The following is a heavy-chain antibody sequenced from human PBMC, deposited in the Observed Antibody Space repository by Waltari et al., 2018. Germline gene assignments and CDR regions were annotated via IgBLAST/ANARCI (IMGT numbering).Heavy chain of an antibody. CDR1: GFTFSRYW. D-gene: IGHD3-10*01. Sequence: EVQLVESGGGLVQPGGSLRLSCAASGFTFSRYWMHWVRQAPGKGLVWVSRINSDGSSTSYADSVKGRFTISRDNAKNTLYLQMNSLRAEDTAVYYCARGGIFGDYGSAWGQGTLVTVSS. V-gene: IGHV3-74*01. CDR2: INSDGSST. J-gene: IGHJ5*02. CDR3: ARGGIFGDYGSA.